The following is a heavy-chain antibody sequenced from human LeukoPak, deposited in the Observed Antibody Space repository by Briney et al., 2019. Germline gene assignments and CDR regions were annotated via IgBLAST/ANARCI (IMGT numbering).Heavy chain of an antibody. CDR2: IKQDGNEK. Sequence: PAGSLRLSCAASGFTISSDWMNCVSQAPAKGLQWGANIKQDGNEKHYKDSVKGRFSISRDNAKNSLYLTMDSLTAEDTAVYYCAKEGAYPIITYDSWGQGALGTVSS. V-gene: IGHV3-7*03. CDR1: GFTISSDW. CDR3: AKEGAYPIITYDS. D-gene: IGHD3-10*01. J-gene: IGHJ5*01.